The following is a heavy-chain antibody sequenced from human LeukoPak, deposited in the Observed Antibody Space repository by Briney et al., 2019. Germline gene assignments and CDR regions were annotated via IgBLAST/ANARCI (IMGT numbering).Heavy chain of an antibody. D-gene: IGHD3-10*02. V-gene: IGHV3-33*01. J-gene: IGHJ3*01. CDR2: IWYDGSNE. CDR3: AREISMFVNAFDL. CDR1: GFTFSNSG. Sequence: QSGGSLRLSCAASGFTFSNSGMHWVRQAPGKGLEWVAVIWYDGSNEYYADAVKGRFIISRDNSKNTVHLQMNSLRVEDTSVYYCAREISMFVNAFDLWGQGTLAAVSS.